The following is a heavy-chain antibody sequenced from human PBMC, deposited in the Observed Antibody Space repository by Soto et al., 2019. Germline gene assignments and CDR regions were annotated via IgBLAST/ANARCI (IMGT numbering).Heavy chain of an antibody. CDR3: ARDYYDSSGYLAPLDY. V-gene: IGHV3-23*01. D-gene: IGHD3-22*01. J-gene: IGHJ4*02. Sequence: GGSQRLSCAASEFTCGNYAVSWVRQAPGKGLEWVSAISYGGGTTYYADSVKGRFTVSRDNAKNSLYLQMNSLRAEDTAVYYCARDYYDSSGYLAPLDYWGQGTLVTVSS. CDR1: EFTCGNYA. CDR2: ISYGGGTT.